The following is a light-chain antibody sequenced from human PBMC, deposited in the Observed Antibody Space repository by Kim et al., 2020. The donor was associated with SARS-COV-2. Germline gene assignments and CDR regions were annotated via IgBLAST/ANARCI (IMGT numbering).Light chain of an antibody. CDR2: DAS. V-gene: IGKV3-11*01. CDR1: QSIGSY. CDR3: QQRDRWLT. J-gene: IGKJ4*01. Sequence: FLSPGERAIPSCRASQSIGSYLAWYQQKVGQAPRLLIYDASNRATDIPARFSGSGSGTDFTLTISSLEPEDFAVYYCQQRDRWLTFGGGTKVDIK.